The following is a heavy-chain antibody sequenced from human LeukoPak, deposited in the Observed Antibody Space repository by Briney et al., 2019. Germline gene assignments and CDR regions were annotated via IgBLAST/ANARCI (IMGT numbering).Heavy chain of an antibody. Sequence: ASVKVSCKASGYTFTGYYMHWGRQAPGQGLEWRGWINPNSGGTNYAQKFQGRVTMTRDTSISTAYMELSRLRSDDTAVYCCARLYLPATRFDYWGQGTLVTVSS. CDR2: INPNSGGT. CDR3: ARLYLPATRFDY. CDR1: GYTFTGYY. V-gene: IGHV1-2*02. D-gene: IGHD5-24*01. J-gene: IGHJ4*02.